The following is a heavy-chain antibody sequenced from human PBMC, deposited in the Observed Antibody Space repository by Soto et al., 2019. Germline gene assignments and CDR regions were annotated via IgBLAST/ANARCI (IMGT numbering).Heavy chain of an antibody. Sequence: PGGSLRLSCAASGFTFSSYSMTWVRQAPGKGLEWLSYVSSSSSVIYYADSVKGRFTISRDNAKNSLYLQMNSLRAEDTAIYYCARSYGSGSYTYWGQGTLVTVSS. CDR2: VSSSSSVI. J-gene: IGHJ4*02. CDR1: GFTFSSYS. V-gene: IGHV3-48*04. D-gene: IGHD3-10*01. CDR3: ARSYGSGSYTY.